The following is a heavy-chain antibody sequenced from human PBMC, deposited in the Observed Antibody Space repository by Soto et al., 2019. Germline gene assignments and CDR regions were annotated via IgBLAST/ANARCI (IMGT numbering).Heavy chain of an antibody. D-gene: IGHD6-13*01. CDR2: IYHSRST. J-gene: IGHJ4*02. V-gene: IGHV4-4*02. CDR3: ARAAMGGSSWPFDY. CDR1: GGSISSSNW. Sequence: LSLTCAVSGGSISSSNWWSWVRQPPGKGLEWIGEIYHSRSTNYNPSLKSRVTISVDKSKNQFSLKLSSVTAADTAVYYCARAAMGGSSWPFDYWGQGTLVTVSS.